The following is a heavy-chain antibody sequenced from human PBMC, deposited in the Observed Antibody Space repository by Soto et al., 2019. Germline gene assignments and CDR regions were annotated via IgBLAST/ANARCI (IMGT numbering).Heavy chain of an antibody. V-gene: IGHV3-48*03. D-gene: IGHD3-10*01. J-gene: IGHJ6*02. Sequence: PGRSLRRSCAASGFSFSDYEMNWVRQTPGKGLEWLSYISSSGGTIKYADSVKGRFTISRDNAKNSLYLQMHSLRADDTAVYYWERTAYEIYYKFGLDVWGQGTPVTV. CDR1: GFSFSDYE. CDR2: ISSSGGTI. CDR3: ERTAYEIYYKFGLDV.